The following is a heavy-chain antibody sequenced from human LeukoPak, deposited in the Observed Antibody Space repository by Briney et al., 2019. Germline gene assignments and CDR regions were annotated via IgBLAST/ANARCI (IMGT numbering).Heavy chain of an antibody. J-gene: IGHJ4*02. CDR1: GGSISSSSYY. CDR2: MYYSGST. D-gene: IGHD4-17*01. V-gene: IGHV4-39*01. CDR3: HRLFTVTSFDY. Sequence: PSETLSLTCTVSGGSISSSSYYWGWLRQPPGTGLEWIGSMYYSGSTYYNPSLKSRVTISVETSKNQFSLKLSSVTAADTAVYYCHRLFTVTSFDYWGQGTLVTVSS.